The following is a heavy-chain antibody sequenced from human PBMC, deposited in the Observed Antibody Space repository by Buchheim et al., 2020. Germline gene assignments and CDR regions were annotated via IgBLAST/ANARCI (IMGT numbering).Heavy chain of an antibody. V-gene: IGHV3-30*18. CDR3: AKDQSFKQWLAIFDY. Sequence: QVQLVESGGGVVQPGRSLRLSCAASGFTFSSYGMHWVRQAPGKGLEWVAVISYDGSNKYYADSVKGRFTISRDNSKNTLYLQMNSLRAEDTAVYYCAKDQSFKQWLAIFDYWGQGTL. J-gene: IGHJ4*02. CDR2: ISYDGSNK. D-gene: IGHD6-19*01. CDR1: GFTFSSYG.